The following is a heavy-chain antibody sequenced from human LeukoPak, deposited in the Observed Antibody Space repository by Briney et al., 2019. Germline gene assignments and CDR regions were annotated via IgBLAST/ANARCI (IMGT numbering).Heavy chain of an antibody. D-gene: IGHD1-26*01. CDR3: AREVVGPDEDWFDP. Sequence: PSETLSLTCTVSGGSISSYYWSWIRQPPGKGLEWIGYIYYSGSTNYNPSLKSRVTISVDTSKSQFSLKLSSVTAADTAVYYCAREVVGPDEDWFDPWGQGTLVTVSS. CDR2: IYYSGST. V-gene: IGHV4-59*01. CDR1: GGSISSYY. J-gene: IGHJ5*02.